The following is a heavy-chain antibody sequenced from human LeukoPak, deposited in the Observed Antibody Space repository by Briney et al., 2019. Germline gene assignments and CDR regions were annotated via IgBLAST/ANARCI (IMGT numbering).Heavy chain of an antibody. CDR1: GGSISSSSYY. D-gene: IGHD3-3*01. CDR2: IYYSGST. CDR3: ARQEFWSGYFNWFDP. V-gene: IGHV4-39*01. Sequence: SETLSLTCTVSGGSISSSSYYWGWIRQPPGKGLEWIGSIYYSGSTYYNPSLKSRVTISVDTSKNQFSLKLSSVTAADTAVYYCARQEFWSGYFNWFDPWGQGTLVTVSS. J-gene: IGHJ5*02.